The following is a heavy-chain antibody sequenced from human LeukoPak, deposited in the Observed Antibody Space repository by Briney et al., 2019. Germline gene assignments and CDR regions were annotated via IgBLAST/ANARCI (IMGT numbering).Heavy chain of an antibody. D-gene: IGHD6-19*01. CDR1: GPPISRFY. CDR2: IYNGVPT. Sequence: PSETLSLICTASGPPISRFYWHWVRQPPGKGREWIGSIYNGVPTFFNPSLKSRVTLSVDTSKTQFSLQLASVTAADTAVYYCVQTTGWPGFDYWGQGILVTVSS. CDR3: VQTTGWPGFDY. V-gene: IGHV4-4*09. J-gene: IGHJ4*02.